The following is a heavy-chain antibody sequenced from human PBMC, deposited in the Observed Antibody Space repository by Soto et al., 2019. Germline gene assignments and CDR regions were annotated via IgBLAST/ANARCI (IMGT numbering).Heavy chain of an antibody. V-gene: IGHV1-24*01. D-gene: IGHD6-19*01. J-gene: IGHJ5*02. CDR1: GYTLTELS. Sequence: ASVKVSCKVSGYTLTELSMHWVRQAPGKGLEWMGGFDPEDGETIYAQKFQGRVTMTEDTSTDTAYMELSSLRSEDTAVYYCATLQWLVHAGWFDPWGQGPLVTVSS. CDR2: FDPEDGET. CDR3: ATLQWLVHAGWFDP.